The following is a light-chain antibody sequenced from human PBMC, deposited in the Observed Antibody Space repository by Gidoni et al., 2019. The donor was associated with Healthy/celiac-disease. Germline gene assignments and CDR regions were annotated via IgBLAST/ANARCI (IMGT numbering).Light chain of an antibody. Sequence: AIQLTQSPSSLSASVGDRVTITCRASQGISSALDWYQQKPGKAPKLLIYDASSLESGVPSRFSGSGSGTDFTLTISSLQPEDFATYYCQQFHSYPQTFGQGTRLEIK. CDR2: DAS. V-gene: IGKV1-13*02. CDR1: QGISSA. CDR3: QQFHSYPQT. J-gene: IGKJ5*01.